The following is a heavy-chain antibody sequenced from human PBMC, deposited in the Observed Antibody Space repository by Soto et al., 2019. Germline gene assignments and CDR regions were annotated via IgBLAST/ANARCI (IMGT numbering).Heavy chain of an antibody. CDR1: GFTYNNYA. Sequence: EVQLLESGEALVQPGVSLSLSCAASGFTYNNYAMGWVRKAPGKGLEWVSAISSSGYSAYYADSVKGRFTISRDNSRNTMFLQMNKLSAEDTAVYYCAKGSVVVAAKFDSWGQGTQVTVSS. CDR2: ISSSGYSA. J-gene: IGHJ4*02. D-gene: IGHD2-21*02. CDR3: AKGSVVVAAKFDS. V-gene: IGHV3-23*01.